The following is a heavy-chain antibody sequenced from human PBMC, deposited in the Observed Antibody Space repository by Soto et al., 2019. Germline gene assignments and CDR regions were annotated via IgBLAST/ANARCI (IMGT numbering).Heavy chain of an antibody. V-gene: IGHV1-3*01. CDR3: ARVPFPSPNYYDSSGSLGMDV. D-gene: IGHD3-22*01. J-gene: IGHJ6*02. Sequence: GASVKVSCKASGYTFTSYATHWVRQAPGQRLEWMGWINAGNGNTKYSQKFQGRVTITRDTSASTAYMELSSLRSEDTAVYYCARVPFPSPNYYDSSGSLGMDVWGQGTTVTVSS. CDR1: GYTFTSYA. CDR2: INAGNGNT.